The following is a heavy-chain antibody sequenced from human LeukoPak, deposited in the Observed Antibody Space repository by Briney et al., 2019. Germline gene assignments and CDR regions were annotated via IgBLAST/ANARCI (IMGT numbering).Heavy chain of an antibody. J-gene: IGHJ4*02. CDR2: INAGNGNT. Sequence: ASVKVSCKASGYTFTSYAMHWVRQAPGQRLEWMGWINAGNGNTKYSQKFQGRVTITRDTSASTAYMELSSLRSEDTAVNYCARGTNYYDSSGYYDLFDYWGQGTLVTVSS. V-gene: IGHV1-3*01. D-gene: IGHD3-22*01. CDR1: GYTFTSYA. CDR3: ARGTNYYDSSGYYDLFDY.